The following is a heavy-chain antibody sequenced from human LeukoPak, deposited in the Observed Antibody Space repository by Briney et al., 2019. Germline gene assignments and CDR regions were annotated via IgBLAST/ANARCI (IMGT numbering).Heavy chain of an antibody. CDR3: ASDAIPAGFMDV. Sequence: GGSLRLSCAASGLTFSSYNMNWVRQAPGKGLEWDSYISSSSSIIYYADSVKGRFTISRDKAKNSLFLQMNSLRGEDTAVYYCASDAIPAGFMDVWGKGTTVTVSS. D-gene: IGHD2-2*01. V-gene: IGHV3-48*01. CDR2: ISSSSSII. J-gene: IGHJ6*03. CDR1: GLTFSSYN.